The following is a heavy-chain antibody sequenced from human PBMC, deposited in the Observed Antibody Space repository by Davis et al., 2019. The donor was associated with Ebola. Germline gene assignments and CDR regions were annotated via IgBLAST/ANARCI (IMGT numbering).Heavy chain of an antibody. CDR1: GFTFSSYG. D-gene: IGHD3-22*01. CDR2: IWYDGSNK. Sequence: GGSLRLSCAASGFTFSSYGMHWVRQAPGKGLEWVAVIWYDGSNKYYADSVKGRFTISRDNSKNTLYLQMNSLRAEDTAVYYCARDETYYDKAFDIWGQGTMVTVSS. V-gene: IGHV3-33*01. CDR3: ARDETYYDKAFDI. J-gene: IGHJ3*02.